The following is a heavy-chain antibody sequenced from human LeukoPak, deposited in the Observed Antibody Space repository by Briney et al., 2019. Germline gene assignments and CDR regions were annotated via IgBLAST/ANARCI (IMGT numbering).Heavy chain of an antibody. CDR1: GGSISSYY. V-gene: IGHV4-59*01. CDR2: IYYSGST. Sequence: SETLSLTCTVSGGSISSYYWSWMRQPPGKGLEWIGYIYYSGSTNYNPSLKSRVTISVDTSKNQFSLKLSSVTAADTAVYYCARGYSSSSEPFDYWGQGTLVTVSS. D-gene: IGHD6-6*01. J-gene: IGHJ4*02. CDR3: ARGYSSSSEPFDY.